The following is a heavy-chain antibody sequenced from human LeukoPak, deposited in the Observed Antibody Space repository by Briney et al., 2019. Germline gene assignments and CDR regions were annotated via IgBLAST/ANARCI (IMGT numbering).Heavy chain of an antibody. CDR1: GFTFSSYG. Sequence: PGRSLRLSCAASGFTFSSYGMHWVRQAPGKGLEWVAVIWYDGSNKYYADSVKGRFTISRDNSKNTLYLQMNSLRAEDTAVYYCARDEGAGIAAAAFDYWGQGTLVTVSS. J-gene: IGHJ4*02. D-gene: IGHD6-13*01. CDR3: ARDEGAGIAAAAFDY. CDR2: IWYDGSNK. V-gene: IGHV3-33*01.